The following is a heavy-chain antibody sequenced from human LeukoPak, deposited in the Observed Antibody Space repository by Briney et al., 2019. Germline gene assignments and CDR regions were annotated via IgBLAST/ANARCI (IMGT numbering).Heavy chain of an antibody. CDR2: IYYSGST. J-gene: IGHJ6*02. D-gene: IGHD2-8*02. V-gene: IGHV4-59*08. CDR1: GGSISSYY. Sequence: PSETLSLTCTVSGGSISSYYWSWIRQPPGKGLEWIGYIYYSGSTNYNPSLKSRVTISVDTSKNQFFLKLSSVTAADTALYYCVRHPSAGGGDFYGMDVWGQGTTVTVSS. CDR3: VRHPSAGGGDFYGMDV.